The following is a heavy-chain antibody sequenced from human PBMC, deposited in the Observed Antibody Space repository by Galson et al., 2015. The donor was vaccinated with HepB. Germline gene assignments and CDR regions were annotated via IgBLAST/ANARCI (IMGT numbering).Heavy chain of an antibody. J-gene: IGHJ4*02. D-gene: IGHD1-26*01. CDR2: SRNKANSYTT. Sequence: SLRLSCAASGFTFSDHYMDWVRQAPGKGLEWVGRSRNKANSYTTEYAASVKGRFTISRDDSKNSLYLQMNSLKSEDTAVYYCARRGESGSRQFDYWGRGTLVTVSS. CDR3: ARRGESGSRQFDY. V-gene: IGHV3-72*01. CDR1: GFTFSDHY.